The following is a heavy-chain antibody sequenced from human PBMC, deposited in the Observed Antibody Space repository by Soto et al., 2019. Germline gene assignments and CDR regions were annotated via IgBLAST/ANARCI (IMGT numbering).Heavy chain of an antibody. CDR3: ARQIYDSDTGPNFQYYFDS. J-gene: IGHJ4*02. Sequence: GESLKISCKGSGHSFTSYWITWVRQMPGKGLEWMGRIDPSDSYTYYSPSFRGHVTISATKSITTVFLQWSSPRASDTAMYYCARQIYDSDTGPNFQYYFDSWGQGTPVTVSS. D-gene: IGHD3-22*01. CDR2: IDPSDSYT. V-gene: IGHV5-10-1*01. CDR1: GHSFTSYW.